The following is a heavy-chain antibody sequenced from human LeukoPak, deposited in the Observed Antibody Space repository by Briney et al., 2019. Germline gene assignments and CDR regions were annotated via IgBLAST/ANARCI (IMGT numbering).Heavy chain of an antibody. Sequence: SVKVSCKASGGTFSSYAINWVRQAPGQGPEWMGGIIPLFGRANYAQKFQGRVTMTTDESTSTAYMELSSLRSEDTAVYYCARVFARSGEISGSYFYYWGQGTLVTVSS. D-gene: IGHD1-26*01. CDR3: ARVFARSGEISGSYFYY. CDR2: IIPLFGRA. J-gene: IGHJ4*02. V-gene: IGHV1-69*05. CDR1: GGTFSSYA.